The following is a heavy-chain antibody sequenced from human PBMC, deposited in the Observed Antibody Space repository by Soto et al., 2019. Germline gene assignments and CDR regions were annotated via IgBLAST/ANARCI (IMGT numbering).Heavy chain of an antibody. D-gene: IGHD6-6*01. Sequence: GGSMRLCCAASGFTVSSYSMNWVRQAPGKGLEWVSSISSSSSYMYYADSVKGRFTISRDNAKNSLYLQMNSLRAEDTAVYYCARSIAARPGAYYYYGMDVWGQGTTVTVSS. CDR1: GFTVSSYS. CDR2: ISSSSSYM. CDR3: ARSIAARPGAYYYYGMDV. V-gene: IGHV3-21*01. J-gene: IGHJ6*02.